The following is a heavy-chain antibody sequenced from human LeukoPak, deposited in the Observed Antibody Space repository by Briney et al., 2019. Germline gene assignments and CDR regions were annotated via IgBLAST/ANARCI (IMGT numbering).Heavy chain of an antibody. CDR1: GSRFTSYW. J-gene: IGHJ4*02. V-gene: IGHV5-51*01. D-gene: IGHD4-17*01. Sequence: RGASLQISCQGSGSRFTSYWIGWVRQLPGKGLEWMGIIYPGDSDTRYSPSFQGQVTISADKSISTAYLQWSSLKASDTAMYYCARPGAYGDYVGYWGQGTLVTVSS. CDR3: ARPGAYGDYVGY. CDR2: IYPGDSDT.